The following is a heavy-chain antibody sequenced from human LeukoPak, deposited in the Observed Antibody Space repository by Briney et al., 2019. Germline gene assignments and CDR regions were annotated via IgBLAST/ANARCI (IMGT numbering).Heavy chain of an antibody. Sequence: AGSLSLSCAASGLTFSNYAMSWFRQAPGKGLEWVSGITSGFTPHYADSVKGRFTISRDNSKNTFHLQMNSLRAEDTAVYYCAKDYSDSRVGDVFFEYWGQGTLVTVS. D-gene: IGHD1-26*01. CDR2: ITSGFTP. J-gene: IGHJ4*02. CDR1: GLTFSNYA. CDR3: AKDYSDSRVGDVFFEY. V-gene: IGHV3-23*01.